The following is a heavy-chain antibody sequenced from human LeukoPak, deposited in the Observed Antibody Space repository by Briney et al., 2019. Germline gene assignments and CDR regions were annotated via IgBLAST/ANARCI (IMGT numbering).Heavy chain of an antibody. CDR2: IYYSGST. D-gene: IGHD6-19*01. Sequence: PSETLPLTCTVSGGSISSSSYYWGWIRQPPGKGLEWIGSIYYSGSTYYNPSLKSRVTISVDTSKNQFSLKLSSVTAADTAVYYCARAVFGSSGWYIWGQGTLVTVSS. CDR3: ARAVFGSSGWYI. CDR1: GGSISSSSYY. J-gene: IGHJ4*02. V-gene: IGHV4-39*07.